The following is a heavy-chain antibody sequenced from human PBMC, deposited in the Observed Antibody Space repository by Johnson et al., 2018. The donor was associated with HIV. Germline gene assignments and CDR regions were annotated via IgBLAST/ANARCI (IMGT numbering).Heavy chain of an antibody. Sequence: VQLVESGGGVVQPGRSLRLSCAASGFTFSSYAMHWVRQAPGKGLEWVAVISYDGSNKYYADSVKGRFTISRDNSKNTLYLQMNSLRSEDTAVYYCARVLESKVAAGVFDIWGQGTMVTVSS. CDR3: ARVLESKVAAGVFDI. J-gene: IGHJ3*02. CDR2: ISYDGSNK. D-gene: IGHD6-13*01. CDR1: GFTFSSYA. V-gene: IGHV3-30*04.